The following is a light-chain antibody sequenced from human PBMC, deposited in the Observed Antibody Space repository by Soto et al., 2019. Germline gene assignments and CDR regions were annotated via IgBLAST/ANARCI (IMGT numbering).Light chain of an antibody. CDR3: NSYTNSSAVV. Sequence: VLTHPASVSRSPRRSITISCAGTTDDIGAYDYVSWYQQHPGNAPKLLVYEVTNRPSGVSDRFSGSKSGNTASLTISGLQAEDEADYYCNSYTNSSAVVFGGGTKVTVX. V-gene: IGLV2-14*01. J-gene: IGLJ2*01. CDR1: TDDIGAYDY. CDR2: EVT.